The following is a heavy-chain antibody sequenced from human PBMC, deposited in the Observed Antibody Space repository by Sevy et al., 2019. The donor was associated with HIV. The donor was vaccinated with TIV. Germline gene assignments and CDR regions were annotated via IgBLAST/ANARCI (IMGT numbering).Heavy chain of an antibody. D-gene: IGHD3-10*01. CDR3: AREGRFRELLRGVWFDP. V-gene: IGHV1-18*01. J-gene: IGHJ5*02. CDR2: ISAYNGNT. CDR1: GYTFTSYG. Sequence: ASVKVSCKASGYTFTSYGISWVRQALGQGLEWMGWISAYNGNTNYAQKLQGRVTMTTDTSTSTAYMELRSLRSDDTAVYYCAREGRFRELLRGVWFDPWGQGTLVTVSS.